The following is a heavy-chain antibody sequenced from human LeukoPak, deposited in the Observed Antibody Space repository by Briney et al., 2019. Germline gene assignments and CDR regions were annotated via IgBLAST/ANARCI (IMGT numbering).Heavy chain of an antibody. V-gene: IGHV3-11*04. CDR1: GFNFSDYF. CDR2: IGVDGSPI. Sequence: GGSLRLSCEASGFNFSDYFMTWLRQAPGKGLEWVSYIGVDGSPIFSAESMKGRFIISRDNAKNSLFLQMNSLRSGDTAVYYCARDGEKRYNWFDLWGQGTLVTVSS. J-gene: IGHJ5*02. CDR3: ARDGEKRYNWFDL. D-gene: IGHD3-9*01.